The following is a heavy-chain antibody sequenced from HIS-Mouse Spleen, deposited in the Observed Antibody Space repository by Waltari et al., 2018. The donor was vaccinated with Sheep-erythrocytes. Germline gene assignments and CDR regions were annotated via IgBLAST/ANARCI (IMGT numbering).Heavy chain of an antibody. V-gene: IGHV4-39*01. CDR1: GGSISSSSYY. CDR2: MYSSGRT. J-gene: IGHJ4*02. Sequence: QLQLQESGPGLVKPSETLSLTCTVSGGSISSSSYYWGWIRQPPGKGLGWIGSMYSSGRTYYNPSLKSRVTISVDTSKNQFSLKLSSVTAADTAVYYCARLYYYDSSGYYFDYWGQGTLVTVSS. D-gene: IGHD3-22*01. CDR3: ARLYYYDSSGYYFDY.